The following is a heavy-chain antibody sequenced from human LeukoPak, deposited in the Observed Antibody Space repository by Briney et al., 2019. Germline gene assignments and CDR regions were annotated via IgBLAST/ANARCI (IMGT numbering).Heavy chain of an antibody. CDR3: ASSLGSGYDYVLAY. CDR2: INPGVGST. D-gene: IGHD5-12*01. V-gene: IGHV1-46*03. CDR1: GHTFTNYY. J-gene: IGHJ4*02. Sequence: ASVKVSCKASGHTFTNYYIHWVRQAPGQGLAWLGLINPGVGSTSYAQKFQGRVTVTSDTSTSTVYMELSSLKSDDTAVYYCASSLGSGYDYVLAYWGQGTLVTVSS.